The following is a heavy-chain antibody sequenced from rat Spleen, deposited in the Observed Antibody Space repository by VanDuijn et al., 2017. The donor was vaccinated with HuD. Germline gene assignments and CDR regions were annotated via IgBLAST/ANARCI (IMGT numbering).Heavy chain of an antibody. J-gene: IGHJ4*01. CDR1: GFSLTDYS. V-gene: IGHV5-31*01. CDR3: TTVGFITTVASYVMDA. D-gene: IGHD1-1*01. Sequence: VQLKESGPGLVQPSQTLSLTCTVSGFSLTDYSVHWVRQPPGKGLEWVASITNTGGSTYYPDSAKGRFTISRDNAKSTLYLQMDSLRSEDTATYYCTTVGFITTVASYVMDAWGQGASVTVSS. CDR2: ITNTGGST.